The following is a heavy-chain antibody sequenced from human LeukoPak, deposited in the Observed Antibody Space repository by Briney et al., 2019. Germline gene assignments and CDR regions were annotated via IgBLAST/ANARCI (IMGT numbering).Heavy chain of an antibody. V-gene: IGHV3-13*01. D-gene: IGHD6-13*01. Sequence: GGSLRLSCAASEFTFSSYDMHWVRQATGKGLEWVSTVDTAGNAWYPDSVKGRFTISRENAKNSLNLQMNSLRVGDTAVYYCARAKMPGIQTAGRVNYFDSWGQGTLVTVSA. CDR2: VDTAGNA. J-gene: IGHJ4*02. CDR3: ARAKMPGIQTAGRVNYFDS. CDR1: EFTFSSYD.